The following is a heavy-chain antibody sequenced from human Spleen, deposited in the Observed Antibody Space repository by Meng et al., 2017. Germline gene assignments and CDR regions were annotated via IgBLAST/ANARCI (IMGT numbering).Heavy chain of an antibody. CDR1: GGSISSGDYY. CDR2: IYNSGST. J-gene: IGHJ4*02. V-gene: IGHV4-30-4*01. CDR3: AREGRSHQVGVSVY. Sequence: QEQLQGSGPGLVMPSQTLSLASTVSGGSISSGDYYWSWIRQPPGKGLEWIGYIYNSGSTYYNPSLKSRVTISVDTSKNQFSLKLRFVTAADTAVYYCAREGRSHQVGVSVYWGQGNLVTVSS. D-gene: IGHD2-21*01.